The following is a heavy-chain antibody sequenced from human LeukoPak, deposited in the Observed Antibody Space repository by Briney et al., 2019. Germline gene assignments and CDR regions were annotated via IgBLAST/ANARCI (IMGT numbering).Heavy chain of an antibody. CDR1: GFTFSAYA. CDR3: GKEGRGMGAATIDY. CDR2: IGSDNKP. J-gene: IGHJ4*02. V-gene: IGHV3-23*05. Sequence: PGGSLRLSCEASGFTFSAYAMTWVRQAPGKGLEWVSSIGSDNKPHYSESVKGRFAISRDNSKNTLYLQMTSLRAEDTAVYYCGKEGRGMGAATIDYWGQGTLVTVSS. D-gene: IGHD1-26*01.